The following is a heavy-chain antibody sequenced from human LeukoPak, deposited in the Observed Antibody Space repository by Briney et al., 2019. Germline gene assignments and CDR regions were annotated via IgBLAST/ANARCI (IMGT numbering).Heavy chain of an antibody. CDR3: ARSPGIHIIYWYFDL. J-gene: IGHJ2*01. D-gene: IGHD1-14*01. CDR2: INHRGSI. CDR1: GGSFSGYY. Sequence: PSETLSLTCAVYGGSFSGYYWSWIRQAPGKGLEWIGEINHRGSINYNPSLKSRVTISVDTSKNQFSLKLISVTAADTAVYYCARSPGIHIIYWYFDLWGRGTLVTVSS. V-gene: IGHV4-34*01.